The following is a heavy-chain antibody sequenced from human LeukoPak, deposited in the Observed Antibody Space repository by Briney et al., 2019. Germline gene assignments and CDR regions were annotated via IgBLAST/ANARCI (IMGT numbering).Heavy chain of an antibody. Sequence: GGSLRLSCAASGFTFSSYAMSWVRQAPGKGLEWVSAISGSGGSTYYADSVKGRFTISRDNSKNTLYLQMNSLRAEDTAVYYCAKDYVWGGYRHYWYFDLWGRGTLVTVSS. D-gene: IGHD3-16*02. V-gene: IGHV3-23*01. CDR1: GFTFSSYA. J-gene: IGHJ2*01. CDR3: AKDYVWGGYRHYWYFDL. CDR2: ISGSGGST.